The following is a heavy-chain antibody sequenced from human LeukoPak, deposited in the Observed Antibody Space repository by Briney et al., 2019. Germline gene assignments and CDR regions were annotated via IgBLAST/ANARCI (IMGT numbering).Heavy chain of an antibody. CDR3: ATGRYDYVWGSHRPSYYMDV. CDR1: GGTFSSYA. D-gene: IGHD3-16*02. CDR2: IIPIFGTA. Sequence: SVKVSCKASGGTFSSYAISWVRQAPGQGLEWMGGIIPIFGTANYAQKFQGRVTITADESTSTAYMELSSLRSEDTAVYYCATGRYDYVWGSHRPSYYMDVWGKGTTVTISS. J-gene: IGHJ6*03. V-gene: IGHV1-69*13.